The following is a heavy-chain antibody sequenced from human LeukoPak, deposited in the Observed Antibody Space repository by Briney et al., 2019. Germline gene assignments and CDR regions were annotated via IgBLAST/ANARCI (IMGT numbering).Heavy chain of an antibody. CDR3: ARGRVYGNWFDP. J-gene: IGHJ5*02. D-gene: IGHD6-13*01. Sequence: SETLSLTCAVDGGSFSGYYWSWIRQPPGKGLEWIGEINHSGSTNYNPSLKSRVTISVDTSKNQFSLKLSSVTAADTAVYYCARGRVYGNWFDPWGQGTLVTVSS. CDR1: GGSFSGYY. CDR2: INHSGST. V-gene: IGHV4-34*01.